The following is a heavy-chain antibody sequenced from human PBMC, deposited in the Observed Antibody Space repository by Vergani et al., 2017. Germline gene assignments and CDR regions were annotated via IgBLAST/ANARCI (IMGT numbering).Heavy chain of an antibody. CDR3: ARDYYVSSGYYYDY. D-gene: IGHD3-22*01. J-gene: IGHJ4*02. CDR1: GGSISSYY. V-gene: IGHV4-59*01. CDR2: IYYSGST. Sequence: QVQLQESGPGLVKPSETLSLTCTVSGGSISSYYWSWIRPPPGKGLEWVGYIYYSGSTNYNPSLKSRVTISLDTSKNQLSLKVSSATAADTAVYFCARDYYVSSGYYYDYWGQGTLVTVSS.